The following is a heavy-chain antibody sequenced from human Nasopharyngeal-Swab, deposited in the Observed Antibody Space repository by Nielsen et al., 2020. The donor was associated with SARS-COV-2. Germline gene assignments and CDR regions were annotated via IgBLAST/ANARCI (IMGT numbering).Heavy chain of an antibody. CDR1: GYTFTSYA. J-gene: IGHJ5*02. V-gene: IGHV7-4-1*02. D-gene: IGHD2-8*01. CDR2: ININTGNP. CDR3: ARGRYCTNGVCQDRGSWFDP. Sequence: ASVKVSCEASGYTFTSYAMNWVRQAPGQGLEWMGWININTGNPTYAQGFTGRFVFSLDTSVSTAYLQISSLKAEDTAVYYCARGRYCTNGVCQDRGSWFDPWGQGTLVTVSS.